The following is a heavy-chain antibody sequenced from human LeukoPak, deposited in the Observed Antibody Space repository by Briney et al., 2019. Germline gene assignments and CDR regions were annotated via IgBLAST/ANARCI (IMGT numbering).Heavy chain of an antibody. CDR2: ISGSGGST. Sequence: GGSLRLSCAASGFTFSSYAMSWVRQAPGKGLEWVSAISGSGGSTYYADSVKGRFTISRDNSKNTLYLQMNSLRAEDTAVYYCAKDREDFGESLYYFDYWGQGTLVTVSS. J-gene: IGHJ4*02. V-gene: IGHV3-23*01. D-gene: IGHD3-10*01. CDR1: GFTFSSYA. CDR3: AKDREDFGESLYYFDY.